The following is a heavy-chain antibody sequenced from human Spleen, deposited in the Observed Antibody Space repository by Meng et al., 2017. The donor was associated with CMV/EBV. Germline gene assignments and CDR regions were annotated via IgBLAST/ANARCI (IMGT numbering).Heavy chain of an antibody. CDR2: ISGSGVST. Sequence: CAASGFSFLNYAMSWGRQAPGKGLEWVSTISGSGVSTYYADSVKGRFSISRDNSKNTLYLHMSSLRAGDTAVYYCAKHFDSSGYWPDYWGQGTLVTVSS. D-gene: IGHD3-22*01. J-gene: IGHJ4*02. V-gene: IGHV3-23*01. CDR1: GFSFLNYA. CDR3: AKHFDSSGYWPDY.